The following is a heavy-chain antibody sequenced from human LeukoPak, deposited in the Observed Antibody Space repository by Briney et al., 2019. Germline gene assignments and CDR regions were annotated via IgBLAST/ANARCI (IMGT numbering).Heavy chain of an antibody. D-gene: IGHD7-27*01. Sequence: GRSLRLSCAASGFTFSSYGMHWVRQAPGKGLEWVAFIQSDGGNEYYADSVKGRFTISRDNSKNTVHLQMNSLRAEDTAMYYCVRDGAHWDLDYWGQGTLVTVSS. CDR1: GFTFSSYG. V-gene: IGHV3-30*03. CDR3: VRDGAHWDLDY. CDR2: IQSDGGNE. J-gene: IGHJ4*02.